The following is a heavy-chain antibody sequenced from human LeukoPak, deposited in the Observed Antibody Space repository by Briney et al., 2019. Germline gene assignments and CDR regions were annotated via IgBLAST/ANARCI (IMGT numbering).Heavy chain of an antibody. CDR2: INPKSGAT. Sequence: GASVTVSCEASGYTFYENHIHWVRQAPGQGPEWMGWINPKSGATDSAQQFQGRLTMTRDTSIGTASMDLSGLRLDDTGIYYCARAGDESTGHYDSLHFWGQGTMVTVSS. CDR3: ARAGDESTGHYDSLHF. V-gene: IGHV1-2*02. J-gene: IGHJ3*01. CDR1: GYTFYENH. D-gene: IGHD2-8*02.